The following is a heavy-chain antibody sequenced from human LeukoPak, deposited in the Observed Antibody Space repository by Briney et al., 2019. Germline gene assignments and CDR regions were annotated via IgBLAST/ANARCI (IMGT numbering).Heavy chain of an antibody. D-gene: IGHD3-10*01. CDR2: ISGGGGST. V-gene: IGHV3-23*01. Sequence: GGSLRLSCAASGFTFSNYGMSWVRQAPGKGLEWVSTISGGGGSTYYADSVKGRFTSSRDSSKDTLYLQMNSLRAEDTAVYFCAKMARHGAFGGYFDYWGQGTLVTVSS. CDR1: GFTFSNYG. J-gene: IGHJ4*02. CDR3: AKMARHGAFGGYFDY.